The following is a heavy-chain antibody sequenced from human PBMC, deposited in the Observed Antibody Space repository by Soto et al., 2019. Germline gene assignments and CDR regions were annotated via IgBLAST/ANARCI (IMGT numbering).Heavy chain of an antibody. D-gene: IGHD5-18*01. Sequence: QVQLVQSGAEVKKPESSVKVSCKAPGGTFSTCAISWVRQPPGQGLEWMGGIIPMFGTANYAQRFQDRVTITADESTNTVYMELSSLRSEDTAVYFCASGIQLWLRRINNGYSGWGQGTLVTVSS. J-gene: IGHJ4*02. CDR1: GGTFSTCA. CDR2: IIPMFGTA. V-gene: IGHV1-69*12. CDR3: ASGIQLWLRRINNGYSG.